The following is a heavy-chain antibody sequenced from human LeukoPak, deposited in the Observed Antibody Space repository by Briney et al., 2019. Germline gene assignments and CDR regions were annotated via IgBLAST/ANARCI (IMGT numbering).Heavy chain of an antibody. D-gene: IGHD1-26*01. V-gene: IGHV3-30*02. J-gene: IGHJ4*02. Sequence: GGSLRLSCAASGFTFSSYGMHWVRQAPGKGLEWVAFIRYDGSNKYYADSVKGRFTISRDNSKNTLYLQMNSLRAEDTAVYYCAKRGRGKVGADDYWGQGTLVTVSS. CDR1: GFTFSSYG. CDR2: IRYDGSNK. CDR3: AKRGRGKVGADDY.